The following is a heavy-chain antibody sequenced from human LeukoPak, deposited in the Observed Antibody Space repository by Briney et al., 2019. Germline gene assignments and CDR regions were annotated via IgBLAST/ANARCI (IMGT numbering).Heavy chain of an antibody. CDR1: GYSFTNYW. V-gene: IGHV5-51*01. CDR2: IYPGDSDT. Sequence: GESLKISCKGSGYSFTNYWIGWVRQMPGKGLEWMGIIYPGDSDTKYSPSFQGQVTISADKSISTAYLQWSSLKASDTAMYYCARSPILWAIDYWGQGTLVTVSS. CDR3: ARSPILWAIDY. D-gene: IGHD3-10*01. J-gene: IGHJ4*02.